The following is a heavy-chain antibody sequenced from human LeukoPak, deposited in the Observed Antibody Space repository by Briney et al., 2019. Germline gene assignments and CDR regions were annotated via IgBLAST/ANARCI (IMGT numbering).Heavy chain of an antibody. J-gene: IGHJ6*03. V-gene: IGHV1-46*01. Sequence: GASVKVSCKASGYTFTSYYMHWVRQAPGQGLEWMGIINPSGGSTSYAQKFQGRVTMTRDTSTSTVYMELSSLRSEDTAVYYCARGLRAPAAIVHHYYYYMDVWGKGTTVTVSS. CDR2: INPSGGST. D-gene: IGHD2-2*01. CDR1: GYTFTSYY. CDR3: ARGLRAPAAIVHHYYYYMDV.